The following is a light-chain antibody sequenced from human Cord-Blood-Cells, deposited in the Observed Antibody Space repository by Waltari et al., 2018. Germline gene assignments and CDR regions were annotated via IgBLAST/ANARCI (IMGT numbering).Light chain of an antibody. CDR2: GAS. J-gene: IGKJ1*01. CDR1: QGVSTN. Sequence: EIVMTQSPATLSVSPGERATRSCRASQGVSTNLAWYQQKPGQAPRLLIYGASTRATGIPARFSGSGSGTDVTLTISSLQSEDFAVYYCQQYNNWPPTFGQGTKVEIK. CDR3: QQYNNWPPT. V-gene: IGKV3-15*01.